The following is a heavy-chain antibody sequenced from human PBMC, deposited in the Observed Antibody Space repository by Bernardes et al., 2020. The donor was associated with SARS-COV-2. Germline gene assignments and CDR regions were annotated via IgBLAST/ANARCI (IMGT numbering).Heavy chain of an antibody. V-gene: IGHV4-39*01. Sequence: SETLSLTCSVSGDSINSASYRWGWIRQAPGKGLEWIGNIYYSGNTYYNPSLKSRVTISADTSKNQFSLRVSSVTAADTAVYYCATLDYGDPRYSWFDPWGQGTLVTVSS. CDR3: ATLDYGDPRYSWFDP. CDR1: GDSINSASYR. D-gene: IGHD4-17*01. J-gene: IGHJ5*02. CDR2: IYYSGNT.